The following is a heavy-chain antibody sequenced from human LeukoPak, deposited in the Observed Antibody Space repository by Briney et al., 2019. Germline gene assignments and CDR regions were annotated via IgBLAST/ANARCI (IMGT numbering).Heavy chain of an antibody. V-gene: IGHV3-30*03. J-gene: IGHJ5*02. D-gene: IGHD5-12*01. CDR1: GFTFTSYV. CDR2: ISYDGSNK. CDR3: ARRSGNNWFDP. Sequence: PGGSLRLSCAASGFTFTSYVMHWVRQAPGKGLQWVALISYDGSNKYYADSVKGRFTISRDNSMNTLYLQMNSLRAEDMAVYYCARRSGNNWFDPWGQGTLVTVSS.